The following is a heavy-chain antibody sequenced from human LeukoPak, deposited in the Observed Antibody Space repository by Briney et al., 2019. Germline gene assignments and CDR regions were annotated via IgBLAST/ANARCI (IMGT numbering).Heavy chain of an antibody. D-gene: IGHD6-13*01. J-gene: IGHJ5*02. Sequence: SETLSLTCAVYGGSFSGYYWSWIRQPPGKGLEWIGEINHSGSTNYIPSLKSRVTISVDTSKNQFSLKLSSVTAADTAVYYCARGQHLVRHWFDPWGQGTLVTVSS. CDR1: GGSFSGYY. CDR2: INHSGST. CDR3: ARGQHLVRHWFDP. V-gene: IGHV4-34*01.